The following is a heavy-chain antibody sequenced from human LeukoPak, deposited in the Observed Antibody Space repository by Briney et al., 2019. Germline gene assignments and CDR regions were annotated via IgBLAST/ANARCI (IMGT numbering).Heavy chain of an antibody. D-gene: IGHD6-19*01. J-gene: IGHJ4*02. Sequence: GGSLRLTCAASGFTISDYYMSWIRQAPGKGLEWVSYISSSSSYTNYADAVKGRFTISRDNAKNSLYLQMNSLRAEDTAVYYCARDGLDYFDYWGQGTLVTVSS. CDR1: GFTISDYY. V-gene: IGHV3-11*06. CDR3: ARDGLDYFDY. CDR2: ISSSSSYT.